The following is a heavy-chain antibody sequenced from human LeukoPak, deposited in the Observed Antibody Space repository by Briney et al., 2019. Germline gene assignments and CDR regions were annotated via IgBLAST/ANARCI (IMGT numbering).Heavy chain of an antibody. D-gene: IGHD5-18*01. Sequence: PGRSVRLSCAASGVTFSSNGMHWVRQAPGKGLEWVAILSYDGSNKYYADSVKGRFTISRDNSKNTLYLQMNSLRAEDTAVYYCAVDTAMVTTSYPDYWGQGTLVTVSS. V-gene: IGHV3-30*03. CDR3: AVDTAMVTTSYPDY. J-gene: IGHJ4*02. CDR1: GVTFSSNG. CDR2: LSYDGSNK.